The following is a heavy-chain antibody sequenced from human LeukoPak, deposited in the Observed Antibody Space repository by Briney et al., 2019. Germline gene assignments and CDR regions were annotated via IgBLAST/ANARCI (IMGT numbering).Heavy chain of an antibody. Sequence: PSETLSLTCTVSGGSISSYYWSWIRQPPGKGLEWIGYIYYSGSTNYNPSLKSRVTISVDTSKNQFSLKLASVTAADTAIYYCAREKQQLGFDYWGQGTLVTVSS. CDR1: GGSISSYY. J-gene: IGHJ4*02. CDR2: IYYSGST. CDR3: AREKQQLGFDY. V-gene: IGHV4-59*12. D-gene: IGHD6-13*01.